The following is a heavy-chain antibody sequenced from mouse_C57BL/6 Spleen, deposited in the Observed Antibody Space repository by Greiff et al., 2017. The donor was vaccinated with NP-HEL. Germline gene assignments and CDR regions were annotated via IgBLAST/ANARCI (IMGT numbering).Heavy chain of an antibody. CDR2: IWTGGST. CDR1: GFSLISYG. Sequence: VQLQQSGPGLVQPSQSLSTTCPAPGFSLISYGVHWVRQSPGKGLEWLGVIWTGGSTDYHAVFISGLSIREDNSKSEVFYKMNSLQADNTAIYYCAREFGRAYFDYWGQGTTLTVSS. V-gene: IGHV2-2*01. D-gene: IGHD3-3*01. CDR3: AREFGRAYFDY. J-gene: IGHJ2*01.